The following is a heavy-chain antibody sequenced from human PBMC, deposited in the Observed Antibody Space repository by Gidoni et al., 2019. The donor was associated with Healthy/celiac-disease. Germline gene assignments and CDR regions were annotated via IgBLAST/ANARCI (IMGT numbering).Heavy chain of an antibody. Sequence: QLQLQVSGPGLVKPSATPSLTCTVSGGSLRSSSYYWGWIRQPPGKGLEWIGSIYYSESTYYNPSLKSRVTISVDTSKNQFSLKLSSVTAADTAVYYCARVNVEYSSSSFDYWGQGTLVTVSS. J-gene: IGHJ4*02. CDR1: GGSLRSSSYY. CDR3: ARVNVEYSSSSFDY. CDR2: IYYSEST. V-gene: IGHV4-39*01. D-gene: IGHD6-6*01.